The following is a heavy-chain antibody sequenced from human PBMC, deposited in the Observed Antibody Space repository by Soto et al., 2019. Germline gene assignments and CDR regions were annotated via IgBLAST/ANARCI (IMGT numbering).Heavy chain of an antibody. J-gene: IGHJ4*02. CDR3: GRLARGAAGGTF. D-gene: IGHD6-13*01. CDR2: ISGSGGST. CDR1: GFTFSSYA. Sequence: GGSLRLSCAASGFTFSSYAMSWVRQAPGKGLEWVSAISGSGGSTYYADSVKGRFTISRDNSKESVYLQMDSLRADDTAVYFCGRLARGAAGGTFWGQGTLVTVSS. V-gene: IGHV3-23*01.